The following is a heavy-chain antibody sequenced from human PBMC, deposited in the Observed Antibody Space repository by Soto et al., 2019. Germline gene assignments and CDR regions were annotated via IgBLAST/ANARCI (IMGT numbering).Heavy chain of an antibody. Sequence: PSETLSLTCTVSGGSISSSSYYWGWIRQPPGKGLEWIGSIYYSGSTYYNPSLKSRVTISVDTSKNQFSLKLSSVTAADTAVYYCARQNITIITMIVVVTFDYGMGVWGXGTTVTVSS. V-gene: IGHV4-39*01. CDR1: GGSISSSSYY. D-gene: IGHD3-22*01. CDR2: IYYSGST. CDR3: ARQNITIITMIVVVTFDYGMGV. J-gene: IGHJ6*04.